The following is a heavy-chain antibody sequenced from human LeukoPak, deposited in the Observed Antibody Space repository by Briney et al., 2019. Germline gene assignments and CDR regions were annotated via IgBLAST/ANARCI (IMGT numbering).Heavy chain of an antibody. CDR3: ARGNVLRYFDNNNWFDP. CDR2: INPSGGST. J-gene: IGHJ5*02. D-gene: IGHD3-9*01. Sequence: ASVKVSCKASGYTFTSYYMHWVRQAPGQGLEWMGIINPSGGSTSYAQKFQGRVTMTRDTSTSTVYMELSSLRSEDTAVYYCARGNVLRYFDNNNWFDPWGQGTLVTVSS. CDR1: GYTFTSYY. V-gene: IGHV1-46*01.